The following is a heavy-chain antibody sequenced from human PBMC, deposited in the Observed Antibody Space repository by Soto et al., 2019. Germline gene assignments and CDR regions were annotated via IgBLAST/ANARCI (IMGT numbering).Heavy chain of an antibody. CDR3: ASWSAWNPLYYHGMDV. CDR1: GGAFTNYS. CDR2: IIPLHNTS. D-gene: IGHD1-1*01. J-gene: IGHJ6*02. Sequence: SVKVSCKVSGGAFTNYSLNWVRHSPGQGLEWLGGIIPLHNTSNYSEKFVGRLSVTADTSSSTVYMHLSGLTSGDTATYYCASWSAWNPLYYHGMDVWGQGTTVTVSS. V-gene: IGHV1-69*08.